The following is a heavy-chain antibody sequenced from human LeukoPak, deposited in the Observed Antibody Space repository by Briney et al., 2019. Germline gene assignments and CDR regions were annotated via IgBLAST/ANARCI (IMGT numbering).Heavy chain of an antibody. J-gene: IGHJ4*02. V-gene: IGHV4-59*01. CDR3: ARVDSSGYFDY. D-gene: IGHD3-22*01. CDR2: IYYSGST. Sequence: SETLSLTCTVSGGSISSYYWSWIRQPPGKGLEWIGYIYYSGSTNYNPSLKRRVTISVDTSKNQFSLKLSSVTAADTAVYYCARVDSSGYFDYWGQGTLVTVSS. CDR1: GGSISSYY.